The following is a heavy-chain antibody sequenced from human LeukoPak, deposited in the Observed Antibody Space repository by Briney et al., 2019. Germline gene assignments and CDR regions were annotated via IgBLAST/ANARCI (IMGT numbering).Heavy chain of an antibody. CDR3: ARTIGYCSTTSCLNWFDP. J-gene: IGHJ5*02. CDR2: IIPIFGTA. V-gene: IGHV1-69*05. Sequence: SSVKVSCKASGGTFSSYAISWLRQAPGQGLEWMGGIIPIFGTANYAQKFQGRVTITTDESTSTDYMELSSLRSEDTAVYYCARTIGYCSTTSCLNWFDPWGQGTLVTVSS. CDR1: GGTFSSYA. D-gene: IGHD2-2*01.